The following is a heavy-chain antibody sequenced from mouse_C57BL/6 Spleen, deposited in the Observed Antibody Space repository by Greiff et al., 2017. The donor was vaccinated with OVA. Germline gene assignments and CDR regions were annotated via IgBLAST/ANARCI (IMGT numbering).Heavy chain of an antibody. CDR3: ALDSSGPYAMDY. CDR2: IDPSDSET. Sequence: QVQLQQPGAELVRPGSSVKLSCKASGYTFTSYWMHWVKQRPIQGLEWIGNIDPSDSETHYNQKFKDKATLTVDKSSSTAHMQLSSLTSEDSAVDYCALDSSGPYAMDYWGQGTSVTVSS. D-gene: IGHD3-2*02. V-gene: IGHV1-52*01. CDR1: GYTFTSYW. J-gene: IGHJ4*01.